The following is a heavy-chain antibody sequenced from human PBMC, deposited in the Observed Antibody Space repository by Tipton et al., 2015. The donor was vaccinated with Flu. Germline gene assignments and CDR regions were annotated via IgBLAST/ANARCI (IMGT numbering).Heavy chain of an antibody. Sequence: TLSLTCTVSGGSISSYYWTWIRQPAGKGLEWIGRMYITGSTNYNPSLKSRVAMSLDTSKNQFSLRLSYVTSADTALYYCARSGNYLYFNAMDVWGQGTTVTVSS. CDR1: GGSISSYY. D-gene: IGHD1-26*01. V-gene: IGHV4-4*07. J-gene: IGHJ6*02. CDR3: ARSGNYLYFNAMDV. CDR2: MYITGST.